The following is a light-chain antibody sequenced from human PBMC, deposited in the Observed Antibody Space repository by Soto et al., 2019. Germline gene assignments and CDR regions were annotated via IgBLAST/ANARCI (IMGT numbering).Light chain of an antibody. CDR3: SSYTSSSTLVV. CDR1: SSDVGSYNY. J-gene: IGLJ2*01. V-gene: IGLV2-14*01. Sequence: QSALTQPASVSGSPGQSITISCTGTSSDVGSYNYVSWYQQHPGKAPKLMIHEVRNRPSGVSNRFSGSKSANTASLTISGLQAEDEADYDCSSYTSSSTLVVFGGGTKVTVL. CDR2: EVR.